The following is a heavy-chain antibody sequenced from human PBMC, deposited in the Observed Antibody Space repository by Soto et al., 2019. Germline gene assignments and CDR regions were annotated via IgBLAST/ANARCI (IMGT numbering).Heavy chain of an antibody. CDR1: GGTFSSYA. CDR3: ARGAGVLRYFDSSSSSYYGMDV. CDR2: IIPIFGTA. D-gene: IGHD3-9*01. J-gene: IGHJ6*02. V-gene: IGHV1-69*06. Sequence: SVKVSCKASGGTFSSYAISWVRQAPGQGLEWMGGIIPIFGTANYAQKFQGRVTITADKSTSTAYMELSSLRSEDTAVYYCARGAGVLRYFDSSSSSYYGMDVWGQGTTVTVSS.